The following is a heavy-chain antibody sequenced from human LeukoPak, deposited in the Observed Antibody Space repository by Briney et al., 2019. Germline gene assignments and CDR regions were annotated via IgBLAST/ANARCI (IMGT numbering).Heavy chain of an antibody. J-gene: IGHJ5*02. CDR3: AKHLYYDFWSGYRWFDP. Sequence: PGGSLRLSCAASGFTFSSYAMSWVRQAPGKGLEWVSAISGSDGSTYYADSVKGRFTISRDNSKNTLYLQMNSLRAEDTAVYYCAKHLYYDFWSGYRWFDPWGQGTLVTVSS. D-gene: IGHD3-3*01. CDR1: GFTFSSYA. V-gene: IGHV3-23*01. CDR2: ISGSDGST.